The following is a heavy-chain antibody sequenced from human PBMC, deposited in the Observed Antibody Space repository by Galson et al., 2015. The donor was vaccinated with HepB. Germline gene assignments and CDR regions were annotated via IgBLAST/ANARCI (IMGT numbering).Heavy chain of an antibody. V-gene: IGHV3-48*01. CDR3: ARGGPRGWGNPFDY. CDR1: GFTFSSYS. D-gene: IGHD3-10*01. Sequence: SLRLSCAASGFTFSSYSMNWVRQAPGKGLEWVSYISSSSSTIYYADSVKGRFTISRDNAKNSLYLQMNSLRAEDTAVYYCARGGPRGWGNPFDYWGQGTLVTVSS. J-gene: IGHJ4*02. CDR2: ISSSSSTI.